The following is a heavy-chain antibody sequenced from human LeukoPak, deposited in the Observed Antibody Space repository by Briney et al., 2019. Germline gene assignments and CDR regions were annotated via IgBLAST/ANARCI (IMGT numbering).Heavy chain of an antibody. J-gene: IGHJ6*03. Sequence: GGSLRLSCAASGFTFSSYSMNWVRQAPGKGLEWVSYISSSGSTIYYADPVKGRFTISRDNAKNSLHLQMNSLRAEDTAVYYCARALYYDFWSGYRDYYYYYMDVWGKGTTVTVSS. CDR3: ARALYYDFWSGYRDYYYYYMDV. V-gene: IGHV3-48*01. D-gene: IGHD3-3*01. CDR1: GFTFSSYS. CDR2: ISSSGSTI.